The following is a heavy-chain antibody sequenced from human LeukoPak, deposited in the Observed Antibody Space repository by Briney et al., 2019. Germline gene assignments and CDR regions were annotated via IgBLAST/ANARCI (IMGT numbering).Heavy chain of an antibody. J-gene: IGHJ6*02. CDR1: GFTFSSYA. D-gene: IGHD2-2*01. V-gene: IGHV3-30-3*01. CDR3: ALSGSTSYGMDV. CDR2: ISYDGSNK. Sequence: PGRSLRLSCAASGFTFSSYAMHWVRQAPGKGLEWVAVISYDGSNKYYADSVKGRFTISRDNSKNTLYLQMNSLRAEDTALYYCALSGSTSYGMDVWGQGTTVTVSS.